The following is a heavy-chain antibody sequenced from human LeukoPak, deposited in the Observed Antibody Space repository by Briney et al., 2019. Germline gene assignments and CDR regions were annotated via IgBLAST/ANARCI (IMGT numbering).Heavy chain of an antibody. CDR3: ARFGSGWYFDY. CDR1: GFTFSSYS. CDR2: ISSSSSYI. D-gene: IGHD6-19*01. V-gene: IGHV3-21*01. J-gene: IGHJ4*02. Sequence: GGSLRLSCAASGFTFSSYSMNWVRQAPGKGLEWVSSISSSSSYIYYADSVKGRFTISRDNTKNSLYLQMNSLRAEDTAVYYCARFGSGWYFDYWGQGTLVTVSS.